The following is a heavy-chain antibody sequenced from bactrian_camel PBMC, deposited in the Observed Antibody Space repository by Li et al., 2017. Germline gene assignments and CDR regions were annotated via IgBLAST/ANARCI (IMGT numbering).Heavy chain of an antibody. V-gene: IGHV3S55*01. CDR1: GHSRGSNC. J-gene: IGHJ4*01. Sequence: HVQLVESGGDSVQAGGSLRLSCVVSGHSRGSNCVGWYRLPPGRAPAEREGIAAIRRSGGVVTSYSDSVRGRFTISRDNAKNTLTLQMNSLKTEDTGVYYCATDDPRLIACGSSCRPYWGQGTQVTVS. D-gene: IGHD2*01. CDR3: ATDDPRLIACGSSCRPY. CDR2: IRRSGGVVT.